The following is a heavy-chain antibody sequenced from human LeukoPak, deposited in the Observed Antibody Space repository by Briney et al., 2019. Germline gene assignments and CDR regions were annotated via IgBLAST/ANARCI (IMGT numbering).Heavy chain of an antibody. CDR1: GFTFSSYW. D-gene: IGHD3-22*01. J-gene: IGHJ4*02. V-gene: IGHV3-13*01. CDR3: ARAPLGGYGPWY. CDR2: IGTVGDT. Sequence: PGGSLRLSCAASGFTFSSYWMSWVRQGTGKGLEWVSAIGTVGDTYYPGSVKGRFTVSRENAKNSLYLQMNSLRAGDTAVYYCARAPLGGYGPWYWGQGTLVTVCS.